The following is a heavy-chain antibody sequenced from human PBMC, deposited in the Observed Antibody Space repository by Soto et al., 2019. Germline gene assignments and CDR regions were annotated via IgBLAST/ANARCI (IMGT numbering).Heavy chain of an antibody. CDR2: MLYSGLT. CDR1: GYSVSSSDYY. D-gene: IGHD2-15*01. V-gene: IGHV4-39*01. CDR3: APLTVSLSGPYGIHV. Sequence: SETLSLTCSVSGYSVSSSDYYWAWIRQPPGKGLEWIGGMLYSGLTYYNPSLKSRVTLSVDTSKNQFSVRLNSVTASDTAVYYCAPLTVSLSGPYGIHVWGQGTTVTVSS. J-gene: IGHJ6*02.